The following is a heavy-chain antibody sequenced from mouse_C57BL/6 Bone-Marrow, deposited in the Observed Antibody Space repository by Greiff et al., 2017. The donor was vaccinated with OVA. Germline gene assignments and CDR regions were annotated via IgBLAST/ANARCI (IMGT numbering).Heavy chain of an antibody. CDR2: INPSNGGT. CDR1: GYTFTSYW. CDR3: ARSGYDYSYYYAMDY. J-gene: IGHJ4*01. Sequence: QVQLQQPGTELVKPGASVKLSCKASGYTFTSYWMHWVKQRPGQGLEWIGNINPSNGGTNYNEKFKSKATLTVDKSYSTAYMQLSSLTSEYSAVYYCARSGYDYSYYYAMDYWGQGTSVTVSS. D-gene: IGHD2-4*01. V-gene: IGHV1-53*01.